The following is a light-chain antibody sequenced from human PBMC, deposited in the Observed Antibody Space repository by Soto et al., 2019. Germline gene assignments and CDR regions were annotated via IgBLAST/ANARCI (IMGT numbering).Light chain of an antibody. CDR3: QQYNNWPYT. CDR2: GAS. J-gene: IGKJ2*01. V-gene: IGKV3-15*01. Sequence: EIVMTQSPATLSVSPGERATLSCRASQSVSSNLAWYQQKPGQAPRLLIYGASTRATGIPARFSGSGSGTEFTLTISSLQSEDVAVDYCQQYNNWPYTFGQGTKLEIK. CDR1: QSVSSN.